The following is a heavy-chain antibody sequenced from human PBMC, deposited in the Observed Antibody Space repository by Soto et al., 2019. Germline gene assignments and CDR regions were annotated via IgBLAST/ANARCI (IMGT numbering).Heavy chain of an antibody. CDR2: ISSSSSYI. CDR1: GFTFSSYS. J-gene: IGHJ6*02. CDR3: ARGYYDILTGDYYYYGMDV. D-gene: IGHD3-9*01. V-gene: IGHV3-21*01. Sequence: GGSLRLSCAASGFTFSSYSMNWVRQAPGKGLEWVSSISSSSSYIYYADSVKGRFTISRDNAKNSLYLQMNSLRAEDTAMYYCARGYYDILTGDYYYYGMDVWGQGTTVTVSS.